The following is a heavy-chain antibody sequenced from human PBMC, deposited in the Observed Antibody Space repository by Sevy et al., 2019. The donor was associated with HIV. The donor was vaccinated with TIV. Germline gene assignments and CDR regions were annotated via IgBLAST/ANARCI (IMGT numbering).Heavy chain of an antibody. J-gene: IGHJ6*02. V-gene: IGHV4-34*01. CDR1: GGSFSGYY. CDR3: ARAGYYYGSGSYYNGYYYGMDV. Sequence: SQTLSLTCAVYGGSFSGYYWSWIRQPPGKGLEWIGEINHSGSTNYNPSLKSRVTISVDTSKNQFSLKLSSVTAADTAVYYCARAGYYYGSGSYYNGYYYGMDVWGLGTTVTVSS. CDR2: INHSGST. D-gene: IGHD3-10*01.